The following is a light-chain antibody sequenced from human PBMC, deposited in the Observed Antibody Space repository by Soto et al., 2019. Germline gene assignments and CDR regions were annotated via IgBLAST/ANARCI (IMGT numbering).Light chain of an antibody. CDR3: QQTYSTPYT. CDR2: TAG. Sequence: IQMTQSPSSLSASVGDRVTITCRASQRITTYLNWYQQKPGNAPKLLITTAGTLQRGVPSRFSGSGSGTDFTLTITSLQREDFATYFCQQTYSTPYTFGQGTKREIK. J-gene: IGKJ2*01. V-gene: IGKV1-39*01. CDR1: QRITTY.